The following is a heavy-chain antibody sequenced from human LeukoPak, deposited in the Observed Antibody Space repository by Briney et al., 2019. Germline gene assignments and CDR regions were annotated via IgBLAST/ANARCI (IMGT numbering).Heavy chain of an antibody. J-gene: IGHJ4*02. CDR3: ARDLSTYSSSPFDY. CDR2: IYHSGST. CDR1: GYSISSGYY. Sequence: PSETLSLTCTVSGYSISSGYYWGWIRQPPGKGLEWIGSIYHSGSTYYNPSLKSRVTISVDTSKNQFSLKLSSVTAADTAVYYCARDLSTYSSSPFDYWGQGTLVTVSS. V-gene: IGHV4-38-2*02. D-gene: IGHD6-6*01.